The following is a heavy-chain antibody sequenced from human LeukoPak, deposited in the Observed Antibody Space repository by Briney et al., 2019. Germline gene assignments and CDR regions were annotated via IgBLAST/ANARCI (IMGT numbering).Heavy chain of an antibody. CDR1: GYSISSGHY. J-gene: IGHJ5*02. CDR2: ICHSGST. D-gene: IGHD3-3*01. CDR3: ARDGIDDFWSGYYIGQRQRWFDP. Sequence: SETLSLTCTVSGYSISSGHYWGWIRQPPGKGLEWIGSICHSGSTYYNPSLKSRVTISVDTSKNQFSLKLSSVTAADTAVYYCARDGIDDFWSGYYIGQRQRWFDPWGQGTLVTVSS. V-gene: IGHV4-38-2*02.